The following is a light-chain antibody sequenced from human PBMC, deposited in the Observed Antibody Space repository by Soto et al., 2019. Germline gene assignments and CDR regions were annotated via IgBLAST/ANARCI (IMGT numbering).Light chain of an antibody. CDR2: AAS. J-gene: IGKJ5*01. CDR1: QSITTY. CDR3: QQTYTTPIT. Sequence: DIQMTQSPSSLSASVGDRVTITCRASQSITTYLNWYQQKPGKAPKLLIYAASSFQNGVPSRFSGSGYGTDFTLTISSLQPEDFATYFCQQTYTTPITFGQGTRLEIK. V-gene: IGKV1-39*01.